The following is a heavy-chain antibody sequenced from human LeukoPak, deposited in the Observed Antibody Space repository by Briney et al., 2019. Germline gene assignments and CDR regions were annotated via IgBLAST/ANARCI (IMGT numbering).Heavy chain of an antibody. CDR3: ARDSDRDDAFDI. D-gene: IGHD1-14*01. CDR1: GFTFSSYS. Sequence: GGSLRLSCAASGFTFSSYSMNWVRQAPGKGLEWVSSISSSSYIYYADSVKGRFTISRDNAKTSLYLQMNSLRAEDTAVYYCARDSDRDDAFDIWGQGTMVTVSS. J-gene: IGHJ3*02. CDR2: ISSSSYI. V-gene: IGHV3-21*01.